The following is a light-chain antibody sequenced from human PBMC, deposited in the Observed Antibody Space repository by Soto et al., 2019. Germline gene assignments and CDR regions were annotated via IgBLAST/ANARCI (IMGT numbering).Light chain of an antibody. V-gene: IGLV2-23*01. CDR1: SSDVGTHGY. J-gene: IGLJ3*02. Sequence: QSALTQPPSASGSPGQSVTISCTGTSSDVGTHGYVSWYQQHAGKAPKLMIYEGSKRPSGVSNRFSGSKSGNTASLTISGLQAEDEADYYCCSYAGSSTWVFGGGTKVTVL. CDR2: EGS. CDR3: CSYAGSSTWV.